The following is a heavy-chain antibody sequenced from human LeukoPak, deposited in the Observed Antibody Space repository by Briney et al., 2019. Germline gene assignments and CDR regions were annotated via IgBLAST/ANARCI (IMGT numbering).Heavy chain of an antibody. CDR2: INGDESII. CDR3: ARGTSHDYVWGTLRPY. Sequence: PGGSLRLSCAASGFTLSNYWMHWVRQAPGKGLVWVSRINGDESIINYADSVKGRFTISRDNAKNTLYLQMNSLRAEDTAVYYCARGTSHDYVWGTLRPYWGQGTLVTVSS. V-gene: IGHV3-74*01. CDR1: GFTLSNYW. D-gene: IGHD3-16*01. J-gene: IGHJ4*02.